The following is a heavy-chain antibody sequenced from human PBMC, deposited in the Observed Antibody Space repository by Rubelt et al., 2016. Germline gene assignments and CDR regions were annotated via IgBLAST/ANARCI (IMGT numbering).Heavy chain of an antibody. Sequence: SWVRQVPGKGLEWVGRIKSKSSFGTTDSSSPVNGRFTISRDDSKNTLYLQMNSLKAEDTAVYFCTTGEGMEERWGKGTLVHVSS. D-gene: IGHD1-1*01. V-gene: IGHV3-15*01. J-gene: IGHJ4*02. CDR2: IKSKSSFGTT. CDR3: TTGEGMEER.